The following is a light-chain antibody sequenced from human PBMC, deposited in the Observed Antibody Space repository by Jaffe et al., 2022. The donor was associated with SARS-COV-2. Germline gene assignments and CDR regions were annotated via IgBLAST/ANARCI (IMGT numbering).Light chain of an antibody. CDR2: DVS. CDR1: NSDVGGYNY. V-gene: IGLV2-14*03. Sequence: QSALTQPASVSGSPGQSITISCTGTNSDVGGYNYVSWYQHYPGKAPKVIIYDVSNRPSGVSNRFSGSKSGNTASLTISGLQSEDEADYYCCSHTTRSNLRYVFGLGTKVTVL. J-gene: IGLJ1*01. CDR3: CSHTTRSNLRYV.